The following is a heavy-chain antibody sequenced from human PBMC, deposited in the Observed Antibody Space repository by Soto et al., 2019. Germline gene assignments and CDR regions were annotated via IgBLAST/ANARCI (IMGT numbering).Heavy chain of an antibody. V-gene: IGHV1-3*01. CDR3: ASAGGGDCSGGSCYPIIFDF. CDR1: GYTFTSYA. J-gene: IGHJ4*02. Sequence: QVQLVQSGAEVKKPGASVKVSCKASGYTFTSYAMHWVRQAPGQRLEWMGWINAGNGNTKYSQKFQGRVTITRDTSASTAYMELSSLRTEDTAVYYCASAGGGDCSGGSCYPIIFDFWGQGTLVTVSS. CDR2: INAGNGNT. D-gene: IGHD2-15*01.